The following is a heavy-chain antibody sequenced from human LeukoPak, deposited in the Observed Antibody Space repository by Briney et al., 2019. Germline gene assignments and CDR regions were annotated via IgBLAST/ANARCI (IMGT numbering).Heavy chain of an antibody. CDR2: ISGSGGST. V-gene: IGHV3-23*01. Sequence: PGGSLRLSCAASGFTFSSYSMNWVRQAPGKRLEWVSAISGSGGSTYYADSVKGRFTISRDNSKNTLYLQMNSLRAEDTAVYYCAKAGQLVAPYFDYWGQGTLVTVSS. D-gene: IGHD6-6*01. CDR1: GFTFSSYS. CDR3: AKAGQLVAPYFDY. J-gene: IGHJ4*02.